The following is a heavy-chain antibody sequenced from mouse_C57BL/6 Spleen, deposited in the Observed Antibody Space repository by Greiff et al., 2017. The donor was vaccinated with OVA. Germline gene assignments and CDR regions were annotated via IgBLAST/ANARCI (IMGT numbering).Heavy chain of an antibody. J-gene: IGHJ1*03. V-gene: IGHV1-69*01. D-gene: IGHD1-1*01. CDR1: GYTFTSYW. CDR3: ARKLITTVVAVNWYFDV. CDR2: IDPSDSYT. Sequence: QVQLQQPGAELVMPGASVKLSCKASGYTFTSYWMHWVKQRPGQGLEWIGEIDPSDSYTNYNQKFKGKSTLTVDKSSSTAYMQLSSLTSEDSAVYYCARKLITTVVAVNWYFDVWGTGTTVTVSS.